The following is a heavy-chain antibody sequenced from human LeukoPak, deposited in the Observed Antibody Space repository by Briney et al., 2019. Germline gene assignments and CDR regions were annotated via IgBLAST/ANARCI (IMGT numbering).Heavy chain of an antibody. CDR1: GFTFDDFA. V-gene: IGHV3-9*01. J-gene: IGHJ4*02. Sequence: SLRLSCAASGFTFDDFAMHWVRQAPGKGLEWVSGISWNSGSIGYADSVKGRFTISRDNAKNSLYLQMNSLRAEDTALYYCAKDVLGSSGPLGYWGQGTLVTVSS. D-gene: IGHD3-22*01. CDR3: AKDVLGSSGPLGY. CDR2: ISWNSGSI.